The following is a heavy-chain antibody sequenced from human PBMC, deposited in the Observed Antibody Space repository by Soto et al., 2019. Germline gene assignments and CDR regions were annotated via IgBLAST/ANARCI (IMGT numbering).Heavy chain of an antibody. J-gene: IGHJ3*02. CDR2: INSDGSST. Sequence: PGGSLRLSCAASGFTFSSYWMHWVCQAPGKGLVWVSRINSDGSSTSYADSVKGRFTISRDNAKNTLYLQMNSLRAEDTAVYYCARVARYSSGWSDAFDIWGQGTMVTVSS. CDR3: ARVARYSSGWSDAFDI. CDR1: GFTFSSYW. D-gene: IGHD6-19*01. V-gene: IGHV3-74*01.